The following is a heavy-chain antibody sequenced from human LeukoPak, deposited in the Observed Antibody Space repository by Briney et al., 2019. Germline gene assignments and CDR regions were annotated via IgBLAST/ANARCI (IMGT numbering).Heavy chain of an antibody. D-gene: IGHD3-10*01. CDR3: ARGGYGSGSYMDDY. J-gene: IGHJ4*02. CDR2: ISYDGSNK. Sequence: GRSLRLSCAASGFTFSSYGMHWVRQAPGKGLEWVAVISYDGSNKYYADSVKGRFTISRDNSKNTLYLQMNSLRAEDTAVYYCARGGYGSGSYMDDYWGQGTLVTVSS. CDR1: GFTFSSYG. V-gene: IGHV3-30*03.